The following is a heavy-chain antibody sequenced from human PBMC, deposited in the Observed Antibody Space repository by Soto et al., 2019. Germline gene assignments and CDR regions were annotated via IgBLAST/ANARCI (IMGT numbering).Heavy chain of an antibody. J-gene: IGHJ4*02. CDR2: ISHSGST. V-gene: IGHV4-30-2*06. Sequence: QLQLQESGSGLVKPSQTLSLTCAVSSGSISSGGYSWSWIRQSPGKGLEWIGYISHSGSTYYNPSLKSRVTVSVDRSKNQFSLKLSSVTAADTAVYYCASGSHVPHYWGQGTLVTVSS. CDR1: SGSISSGGYS. CDR3: ASGSHVPHY. D-gene: IGHD6-6*01.